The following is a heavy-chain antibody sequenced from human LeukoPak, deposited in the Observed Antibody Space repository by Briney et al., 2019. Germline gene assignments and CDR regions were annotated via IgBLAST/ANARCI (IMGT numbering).Heavy chain of an antibody. CDR3: ARHAVRGGTFDY. CDR2: INHSGST. V-gene: IGHV4-34*01. CDR1: GGSFSGYY. D-gene: IGHD3-10*01. J-gene: IGHJ4*02. Sequence: PSETLSLTCAVYGGSFSGYYWSWIRQPPGKGLEWIGEINHSGSTNYNPSLKSRVTISVDTSKNQFSLKLSSVTAADTAVYYCARHAVRGGTFDYWGQGTLVTVSS.